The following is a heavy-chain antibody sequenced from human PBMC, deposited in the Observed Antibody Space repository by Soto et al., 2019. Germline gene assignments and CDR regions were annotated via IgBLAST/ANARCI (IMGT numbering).Heavy chain of an antibody. Sequence: ESGGGVVQPGRSLRLSCAASGFTFSSYGMPWVRQAPGKGLEWVAVIWYDGSNKYYADSVRGRFTISRDNSKNTLYLQMNSQRAEDTAVYYCASQWELLHWGQGTLVTVSS. D-gene: IGHD1-26*01. CDR2: IWYDGSNK. CDR3: ASQWELLH. J-gene: IGHJ4*02. V-gene: IGHV3-33*01. CDR1: GFTFSSYG.